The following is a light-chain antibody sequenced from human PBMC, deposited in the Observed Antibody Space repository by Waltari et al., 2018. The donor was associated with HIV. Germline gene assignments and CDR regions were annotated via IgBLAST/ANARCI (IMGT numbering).Light chain of an antibody. CDR1: QSVSRNF. Sequence: EIVLSQSPGTLSLSPGERATLSCRASQSVSRNFLTWYQQKPGQAPRLLIHGAAYRSTGIPDRFSGSGSGTNFTLTISRLEPEDFAVFYCQQSATSPWTFGQGTKVEIK. V-gene: IGKV3-20*01. CDR2: GAA. CDR3: QQSATSPWT. J-gene: IGKJ1*01.